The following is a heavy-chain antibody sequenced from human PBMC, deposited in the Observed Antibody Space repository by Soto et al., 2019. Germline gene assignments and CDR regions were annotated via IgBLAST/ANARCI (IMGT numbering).Heavy chain of an antibody. J-gene: IGHJ6*02. Sequence: SVKVSCKASGCTFSSYAISWVRQAPGQGLEWMGGIIPIFGTANYAQKFQGRVTITADESTSTAYMELSSLRSEDTAVYYCARDFARITGTTSYGMDVWGQGTTVTVSS. CDR1: GCTFSSYA. CDR3: ARDFARITGTTSYGMDV. CDR2: IIPIFGTA. D-gene: IGHD1-20*01. V-gene: IGHV1-69*13.